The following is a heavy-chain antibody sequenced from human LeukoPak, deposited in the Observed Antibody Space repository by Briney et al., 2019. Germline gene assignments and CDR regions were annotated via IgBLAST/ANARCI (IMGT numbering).Heavy chain of an antibody. CDR1: GFTFDDYG. Sequence: GGSLRLSCAASGFTFDDYGMSWVRQAPGKGLEWVSGINWNGGSTGYADSVKGRFTISRDNAKNSLYLQMNSLRAEDTALYYCARAPDSSGWSHFGSDYWGQGTLVTVSS. J-gene: IGHJ4*02. CDR3: ARAPDSSGWSHFGSDY. CDR2: INWNGGST. V-gene: IGHV3-20*04. D-gene: IGHD6-19*01.